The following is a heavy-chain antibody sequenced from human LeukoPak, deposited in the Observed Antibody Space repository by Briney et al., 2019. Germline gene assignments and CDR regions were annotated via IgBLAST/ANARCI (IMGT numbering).Heavy chain of an antibody. CDR1: GFTFDDYA. V-gene: IGHV3-9*01. Sequence: GGSLRLSCAASGFTFDDYAMHWVRQAPGKGLEWVSGLSWNSGSIGYADSVKGRFTTSRDNAKNSLYLQMNSLSIEDTALYYCAKVRDIVATIDAFDLWGQGTMVTVSS. D-gene: IGHD5-12*01. J-gene: IGHJ3*01. CDR3: AKVRDIVATIDAFDL. CDR2: LSWNSGSI.